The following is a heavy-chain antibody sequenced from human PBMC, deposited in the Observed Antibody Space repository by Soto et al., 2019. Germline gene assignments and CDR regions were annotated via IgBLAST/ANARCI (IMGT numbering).Heavy chain of an antibody. D-gene: IGHD2-2*01. V-gene: IGHV1-69*13. Sequence: ASVKVSCKASGYTFTSYYMHWVRQAPGQGLEWMGGIIPIRGTANYAQKFQGRVTITADESTSTAYMELSSLRSEDTAVYYCARSQGSSTSLEIYYYYYYGMDVWGQGTTVTVSS. CDR3: ARSQGSSTSLEIYYYYYYGMDV. CDR2: IIPIRGTA. J-gene: IGHJ6*02. CDR1: GYTFTSYY.